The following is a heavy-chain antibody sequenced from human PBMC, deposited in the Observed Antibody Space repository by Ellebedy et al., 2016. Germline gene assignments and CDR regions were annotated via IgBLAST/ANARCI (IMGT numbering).Heavy chain of an antibody. Sequence: GGSLRLXXAASGFSFSSYAMGWVRQAPGKGLEWVSAISASAGTTYYADFLKGRSTISRDNSKNTLFLQMNSLRAEDTAVYYCVKGLGEWIYGFGIWGQGTMVTVSS. CDR3: VKGLGEWIYGFGI. D-gene: IGHD3-10*01. CDR2: ISASAGTT. CDR1: GFSFSSYA. J-gene: IGHJ3*02. V-gene: IGHV3-23*01.